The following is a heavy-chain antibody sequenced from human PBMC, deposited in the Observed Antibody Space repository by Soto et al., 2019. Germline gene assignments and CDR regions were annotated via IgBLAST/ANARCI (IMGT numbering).Heavy chain of an antibody. Sequence: ASVKVSCKASGGTFSSYAISWVRQAPGQGLEWMGGIIPIFGTANYAQKFQGRVTITADESTSTAYMELSSLRSEDTAVYYCARVIGSGSYTWAAFDIWGQGTMVTVSS. CDR2: IIPIFGTA. V-gene: IGHV1-69*13. CDR1: GGTFSSYA. J-gene: IGHJ3*02. D-gene: IGHD3-10*01. CDR3: ARVIGSGSYTWAAFDI.